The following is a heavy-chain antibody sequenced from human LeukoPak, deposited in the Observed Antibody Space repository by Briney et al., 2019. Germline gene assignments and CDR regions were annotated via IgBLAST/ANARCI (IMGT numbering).Heavy chain of an antibody. Sequence: SETLSLTCAVYGGSFSGYYWSWIRQPPGKGLEWIGEINHSGSTNYNPSLKSRVTISVDTSKNQFSLKLSSVTAADTAVYYCARGMRYWGQGTLVTVSS. V-gene: IGHV4-34*01. CDR3: ARGMRY. CDR2: INHSGST. J-gene: IGHJ4*02. CDR1: GGSFSGYY.